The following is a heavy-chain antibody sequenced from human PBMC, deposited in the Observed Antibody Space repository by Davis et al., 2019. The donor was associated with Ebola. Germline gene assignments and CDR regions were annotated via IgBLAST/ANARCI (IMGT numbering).Heavy chain of an antibody. J-gene: IGHJ6*02. CDR2: ISSSSSYI. V-gene: IGHV3-21*01. D-gene: IGHD3-3*01. Sequence: GESLKISCAASGFTFSSYSMNWVRQAPGKGLEWVLSISSSSSYIYYADSVKGRFTISRDNAKNSLYLQMNSLRAEDTAVYYCARAGQTYYDFWSGYYTDYYGMDVWGQGTTVTVS. CDR1: GFTFSSYS. CDR3: ARAGQTYYDFWSGYYTDYYGMDV.